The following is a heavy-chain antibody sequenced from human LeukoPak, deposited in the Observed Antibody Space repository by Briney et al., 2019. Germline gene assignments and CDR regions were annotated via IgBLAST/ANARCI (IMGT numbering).Heavy chain of an antibody. CDR1: GGSINNYY. J-gene: IGHJ4*02. V-gene: IGHV4-59*01. CDR3: ARGGDYGDLRYFDY. D-gene: IGHD4-17*01. Sequence: PSVTLSLTCTVSGGSINNYYWSWIRQPPAKGLEWIGYIYYRGSTNYNPSLKSRVTFSVDTSKNQFSLKLNSVTAADTAVYYCARGGDYGDLRYFDYWGQGTLVTVSS. CDR2: IYYRGST.